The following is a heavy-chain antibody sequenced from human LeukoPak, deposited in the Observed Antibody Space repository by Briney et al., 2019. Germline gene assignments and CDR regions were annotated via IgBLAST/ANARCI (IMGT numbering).Heavy chain of an antibody. V-gene: IGHV1-46*01. J-gene: IGHJ3*02. D-gene: IGHD5-18*01. CDR3: ARVGRIQLWLRTANDAFDI. CDR1: GYTFTSYY. Sequence: ASVKVSCKASGYTFTSYYMHWVRQAPGQGLEWMGIINPSGGSTSYAQKFQGRVTMTRDMSTSTAYMELSSLRSEDTAVYYCARVGRIQLWLRTANDAFDIWGQGTMVTVSS. CDR2: INPSGGST.